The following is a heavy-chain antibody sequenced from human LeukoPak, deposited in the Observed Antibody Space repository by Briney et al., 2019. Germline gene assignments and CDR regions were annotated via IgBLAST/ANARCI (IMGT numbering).Heavy chain of an antibody. V-gene: IGHV3-23*01. J-gene: IGHJ4*02. CDR2: IYDDNT. Sequence: GGSLRLSCAASGFTVCAYAMAWVRQAPGKGLEWVSTIYDDNTYYADSVKGRFAISTDNSKNTLYLQMNSLRVEDTAVYFCAARKVRGVWFYLDYWGQGTLVTVSS. D-gene: IGHD3-10*01. CDR1: GFTVCAYA. CDR3: AARKVRGVWFYLDY.